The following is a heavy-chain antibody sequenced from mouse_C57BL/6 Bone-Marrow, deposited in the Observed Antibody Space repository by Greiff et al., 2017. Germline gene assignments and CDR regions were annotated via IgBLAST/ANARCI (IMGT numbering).Heavy chain of an antibody. Sequence: EVQLQQSGPELVKPGASVKISCKASGYTFTDYYMNWVKQSHGKSLEWIGDINPNNGGTSYNQKFKGKATLTVDKSSSTAYMELRSLTSDDAAVYCCARGTTVVATPHFDYWGQGTTLTVSS. J-gene: IGHJ2*01. CDR2: INPNNGGT. CDR3: ARGTTVVATPHFDY. D-gene: IGHD1-1*01. V-gene: IGHV1-26*01. CDR1: GYTFTDYY.